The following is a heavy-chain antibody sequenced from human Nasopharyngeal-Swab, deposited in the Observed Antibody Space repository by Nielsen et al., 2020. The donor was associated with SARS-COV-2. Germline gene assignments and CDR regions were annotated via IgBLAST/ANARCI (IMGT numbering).Heavy chain of an antibody. CDR2: ISSSSTI. CDR1: GFTFSSYS. J-gene: IGHJ3*02. D-gene: IGHD6-13*01. Sequence: GESLKISCAASGFTFSSYSMNWVRQAPGKGLEWVSYISSSSTIYYADSVKGRFTISRDNAKNSLYLQMNSLRDEDTAVYYCARSSQAAAGWIWGQGTMVTVSS. CDR3: ARSSQAAAGWI. V-gene: IGHV3-48*02.